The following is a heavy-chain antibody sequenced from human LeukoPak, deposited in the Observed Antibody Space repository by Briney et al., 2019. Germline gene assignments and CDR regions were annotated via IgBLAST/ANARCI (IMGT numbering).Heavy chain of an antibody. J-gene: IGHJ4*02. Sequence: PGGSLRLSCAASGFTFSSYAMHWVRQAPGKGLEWVAVISYDGSNKYYADSVKGRFTISRDNSKNTLYLQMNSLRAEDTAVYYCAKDRGSSGWYSGYWGQGTLVTVSS. V-gene: IGHV3-30-3*01. CDR3: AKDRGSSGWYSGY. CDR1: GFTFSSYA. D-gene: IGHD6-19*01. CDR2: ISYDGSNK.